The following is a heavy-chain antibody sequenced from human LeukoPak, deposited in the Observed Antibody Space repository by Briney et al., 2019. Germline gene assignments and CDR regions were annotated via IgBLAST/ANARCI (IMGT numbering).Heavy chain of an antibody. CDR1: GYSFTTYY. CDR3: AREVHYDSSRYYQPFDY. J-gene: IGHJ4*02. CDR2: IIASGGST. D-gene: IGHD3-22*01. V-gene: IGHV1-46*01. Sequence: ASVKVSCKASGYSFTTYYMHWVRHAPGQALEWVVIIIASGGSTSYAPKLQGRVTMTTDTSTSTDYMELRSLRSDDTALYCAREVHYDSSRYYQPFDYWGQGTLVTVSS.